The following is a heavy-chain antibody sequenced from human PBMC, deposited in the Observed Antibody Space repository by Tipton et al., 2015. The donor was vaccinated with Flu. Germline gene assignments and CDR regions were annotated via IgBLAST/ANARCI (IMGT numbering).Heavy chain of an antibody. J-gene: IGHJ6*03. CDR2: IYYSGST. D-gene: IGHD3-16*01. Sequence: LRLSCTVSGGSISSYYWSWIRQPPGKGLEWIGYIYYSGSTNYNPSLKSRVTISVDTSKNQFSLKLSSVTAADTAVYYCARDLGSMDVWGKGTTVTVSS. CDR1: GGSISSYY. CDR3: ARDLGSMDV. V-gene: IGHV4-59*01.